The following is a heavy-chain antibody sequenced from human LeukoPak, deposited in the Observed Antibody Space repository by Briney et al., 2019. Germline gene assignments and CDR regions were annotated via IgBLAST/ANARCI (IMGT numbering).Heavy chain of an antibody. CDR2: INHSGST. CDR1: GGSFRGYY. J-gene: IGHJ4*02. CDR3: ARVEAGSSIYFDY. V-gene: IGHV4-34*01. Sequence: PSETLSLTCAGYGGSFRGYYWSWIRQPPRRGLEWIGEINHSGSTNYNPSLKSRVTISVDTSKNQFSLKLSSVTAADTAVYYCARVEAGSSIYFDYWGQGTLVTVSS. D-gene: IGHD1-26*01.